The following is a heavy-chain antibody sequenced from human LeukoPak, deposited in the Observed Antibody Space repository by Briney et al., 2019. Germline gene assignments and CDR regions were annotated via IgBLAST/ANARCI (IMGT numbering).Heavy chain of an antibody. CDR3: ARVGMTTVTTVNFDY. J-gene: IGHJ4*02. V-gene: IGHV1-46*01. CDR1: VYTFTSYY. CDR2: INPSGGST. Sequence: ASVKVSCKASVYTFTSYYMHWVRQAPGQGLEWMGIINPSGGSTSYAQKFQGRVTMTRDMSTSTVYMELSSLRSEDTAVYYCARVGMTTVTTVNFDYWGQGTLVTVSS. D-gene: IGHD4-11*01.